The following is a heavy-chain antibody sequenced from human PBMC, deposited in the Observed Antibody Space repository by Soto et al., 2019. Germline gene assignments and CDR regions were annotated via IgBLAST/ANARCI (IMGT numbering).Heavy chain of an antibody. V-gene: IGHV3-30-3*01. Sequence: GGSLRLSCAASGFTFSSYAMHWVRKAQGKGLEWVAVISYDGSNKYYADSVKGRFTISRDNSKNTLYLQMNSLRAEDTAVYYCARNVLNWPYSGSYLAPDYWGQGTLVTVSS. J-gene: IGHJ4*02. D-gene: IGHD1-26*01. CDR3: ARNVLNWPYSGSYLAPDY. CDR2: ISYDGSNK. CDR1: GFTFSSYA.